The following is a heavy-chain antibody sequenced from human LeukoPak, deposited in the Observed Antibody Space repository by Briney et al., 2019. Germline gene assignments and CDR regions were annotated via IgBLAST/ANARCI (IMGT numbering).Heavy chain of an antibody. CDR3: AKQTMERQQYYYMDV. Sequence: PGGSLRLSCVASGLIFSTCGMHWVRQAPGKGLEWLTHIRYDESATYYADSVKGRFTISSENSKNTIYLQMNSLRGEDTAVYYWAKQTMERQQYYYMDVWGKGTSVTVSS. CDR1: GLIFSTCG. CDR2: IRYDESAT. V-gene: IGHV3-30*02. J-gene: IGHJ6*03. D-gene: IGHD6-13*01.